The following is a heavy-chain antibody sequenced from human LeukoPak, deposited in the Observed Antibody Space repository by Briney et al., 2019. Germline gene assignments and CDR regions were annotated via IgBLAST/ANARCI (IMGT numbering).Heavy chain of an antibody. V-gene: IGHV5-51*01. J-gene: IGHJ4*02. CDR2: IYLGDSDT. CDR3: ARRGLKVPQKNSYYFDY. Sequence: GESLKISCKGSGYSFTSYWIGWVRQMPGKGLEWMGIIYLGDSDTRYSPSFQGQVTISADKSISTAYLQWSSLKASDTAMYYCARRGLKVPQKNSYYFDYWGQGTLVTVSS. D-gene: IGHD4-23*01. CDR1: GYSFTSYW.